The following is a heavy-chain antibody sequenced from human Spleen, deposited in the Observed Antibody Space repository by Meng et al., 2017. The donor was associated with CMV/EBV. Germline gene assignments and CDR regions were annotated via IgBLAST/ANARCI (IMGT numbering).Heavy chain of an antibody. Sequence: GESLKISCAASGFTFNTYEMNWVRQAPGKGLEWISYISGAANNKYYADSVKGRFTISRDNTKNSLYLEMNSLRAEDTAVYYCARSADGYCSSTSCYGGGFFDYCGQGTLVTVSS. V-gene: IGHV3-48*03. J-gene: IGHJ4*02. CDR3: ARSADGYCSSTSCYGGGFFDY. CDR2: ISGAANNK. CDR1: GFTFNTYE. D-gene: IGHD2-2*01.